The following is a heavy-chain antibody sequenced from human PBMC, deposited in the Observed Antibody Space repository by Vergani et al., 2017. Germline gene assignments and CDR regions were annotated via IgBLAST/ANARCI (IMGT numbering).Heavy chain of an antibody. CDR1: GFTFSSYW. D-gene: IGHD6-13*01. CDR3: ARVYSSSWSLLYYYYYGMDV. CDR2: INSDGSST. J-gene: IGHJ6*02. Sequence: EVQLVESGGGLVQPGGSLRLSCAASGFTFSSYWMHWVRQAPGKGLVWVSRINSDGSSTSYADSVKGRFTISSENAKNTLYLQMNSLRAEDTAVYYCARVYSSSWSLLYYYYYGMDVWGQGTTVTVSS. V-gene: IGHV3-74*01.